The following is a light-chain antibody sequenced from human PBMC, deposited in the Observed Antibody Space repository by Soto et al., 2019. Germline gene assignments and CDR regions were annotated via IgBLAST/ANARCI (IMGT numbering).Light chain of an antibody. CDR2: KAS. CDR3: QNYNSFYRT. CDR1: QSISVW. Sequence: DIQMTQSPSTLSASVGDRVTITCRASQSISVWLAWYQQKPGKAPKLLIYKASSLESGVPSRFSGSGSGTEFTLTITSLQPDDFATYYCQNYNSFYRTFGQGTKVEI. V-gene: IGKV1-5*03. J-gene: IGKJ1*01.